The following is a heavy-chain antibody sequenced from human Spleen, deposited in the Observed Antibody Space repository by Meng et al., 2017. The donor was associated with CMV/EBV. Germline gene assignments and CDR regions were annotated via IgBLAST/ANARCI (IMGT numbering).Heavy chain of an antibody. D-gene: IGHD6-13*01. CDR3: AKAFSASWYREYYDD. J-gene: IGHJ4*02. Sequence: GGSLRLSCAASGFIFSDYWMHWVRQAPGRGLAWVSAITASGGITYYADSVKGRFTVSRDNSKNTLYLQMNSLRAEDTAVYYCAKAFSASWYREYYDDWGQGTLVTVSS. CDR2: ITASGGIT. CDR1: GFIFSDYW. V-gene: IGHV3-23*01.